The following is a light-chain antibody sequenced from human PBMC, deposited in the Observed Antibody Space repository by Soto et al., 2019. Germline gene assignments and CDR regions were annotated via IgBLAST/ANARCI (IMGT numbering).Light chain of an antibody. CDR2: DAS. J-gene: IGKJ4*01. Sequence: DIQMTQSPSSLSASVGDRVTITCQASQDISNYLNWYQQKPGKAPKLLIYDASNLETGVPSRFSGSGSGTDFTFTISSLQPEAIATYYCQQYDNLSLTFGGGTKVEIK. CDR3: QQYDNLSLT. CDR1: QDISNY. V-gene: IGKV1-33*01.